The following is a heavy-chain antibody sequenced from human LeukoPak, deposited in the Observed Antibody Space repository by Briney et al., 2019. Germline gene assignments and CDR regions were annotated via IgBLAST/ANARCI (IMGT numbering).Heavy chain of an antibody. Sequence: SETLSLTCTVSGGSISSRTYYWGWIRQPPGKGLEWIGEINHSGSTNYNPSLESRLTISVDTSKNQFSLKLSSVTAADTAVYYCARLHLIAMTGLLYFDYWGQGTLLTVSS. J-gene: IGHJ4*02. D-gene: IGHD6-19*01. CDR3: ARLHLIAMTGLLYFDY. CDR1: GGSISSRTYY. V-gene: IGHV4-39*07. CDR2: INHSGST.